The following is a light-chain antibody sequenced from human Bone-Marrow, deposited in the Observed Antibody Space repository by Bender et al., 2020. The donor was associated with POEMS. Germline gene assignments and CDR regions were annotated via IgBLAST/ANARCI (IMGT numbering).Light chain of an antibody. CDR1: SSDIGSYNL. CDR2: EVN. V-gene: IGLV2-23*02. Sequence: QSALTQPASVSGSPGQSITISCTGTSSDIGSYNLVSWYQQHPGKAPKLIIYEVNKRPSGVSNHFSGSKSGNTASLTISGLQAEDEADYFCCSYAGSSTWMFGGGTKLTVL. CDR3: CSYAGSSTWM. J-gene: IGLJ3*02.